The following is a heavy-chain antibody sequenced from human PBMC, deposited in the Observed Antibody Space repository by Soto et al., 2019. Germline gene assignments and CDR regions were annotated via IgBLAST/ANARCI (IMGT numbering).Heavy chain of an antibody. CDR3: AIGGDWYFFDI. V-gene: IGHV5-51*01. J-gene: IGHJ3*02. D-gene: IGHD2-21*02. Sequence: PGESLKISCKGSGYSFTNYWIGWVRQMPGKGLEWMGVIYPGDSDTRYNPSFEGQAIISSVKSISTVYLQWSSLKASDTAMYYCAIGGDWYFFDIWAQGTMVTVSS. CDR2: IYPGDSDT. CDR1: GYSFTNYW.